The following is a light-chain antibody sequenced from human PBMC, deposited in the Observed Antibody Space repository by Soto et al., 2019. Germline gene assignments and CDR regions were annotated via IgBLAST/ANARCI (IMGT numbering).Light chain of an antibody. CDR3: ETWDDSLSVLL. J-gene: IGLJ2*01. Sequence: QSVLTQPPSVSAAPGQKVTISCSGSSSTIGNNHVSWYQQLPGTAPKLLIYENNMRPSEIPDQFSGSKSGTSATLAITGLQTGDEADYYCETWDDSLSVLLFGGGTKLTVL. V-gene: IGLV1-51*02. CDR2: ENN. CDR1: SSTIGNNH.